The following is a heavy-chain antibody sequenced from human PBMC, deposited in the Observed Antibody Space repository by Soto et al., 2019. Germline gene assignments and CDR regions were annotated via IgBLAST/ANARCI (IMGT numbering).Heavy chain of an antibody. V-gene: IGHV3-23*01. Sequence: ESVGGLVQPGGSLRLSCAASGFTFSSYAMSWVRQAPGKGLEWVSTISGSGGNTYYAGSVKGRFAISRDNSKNTLYLQMNSLRAEDTAVYYCAKSGDSSGYYHWYFDLWGRGSLVTVSS. CDR1: GFTFSSYA. CDR3: AKSGDSSGYYHWYFDL. D-gene: IGHD3-22*01. CDR2: ISGSGGNT. J-gene: IGHJ2*01.